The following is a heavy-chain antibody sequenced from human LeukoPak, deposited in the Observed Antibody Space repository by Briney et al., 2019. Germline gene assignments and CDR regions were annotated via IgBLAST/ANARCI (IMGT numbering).Heavy chain of an antibody. Sequence: SETLSLTCTVSGGSISSGSYYWSWVRQPAGKGRKWGGRIYRSGSTHYNPSLKSRVTISVDTSKTQFSLKLSSVTAADTAVYYCARDGGTVDTAVVVGYWGQGTLVTVSS. J-gene: IGHJ4*02. CDR1: GGSISSGSYY. CDR2: IYRSGST. D-gene: IGHD5-18*01. V-gene: IGHV4-61*02. CDR3: ARDGGTVDTAVVVGY.